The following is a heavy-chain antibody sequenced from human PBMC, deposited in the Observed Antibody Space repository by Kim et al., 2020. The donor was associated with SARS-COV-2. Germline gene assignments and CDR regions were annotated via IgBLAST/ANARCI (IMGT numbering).Heavy chain of an antibody. CDR2: IYYSGST. CDR1: GGSISSSSYY. V-gene: IGHV4-39*01. D-gene: IGHD4-4*01. Sequence: SETLSLTCTVSGGSISSSSYYWGWIRQPPGKGLEWIGSIYYSGSTYYNPSLKSRVTISVDTSKNQFSLKLSSVTAADTAVYYCAREPVTQNYYYGMDVWGQGTTVTVSS. J-gene: IGHJ6*02. CDR3: AREPVTQNYYYGMDV.